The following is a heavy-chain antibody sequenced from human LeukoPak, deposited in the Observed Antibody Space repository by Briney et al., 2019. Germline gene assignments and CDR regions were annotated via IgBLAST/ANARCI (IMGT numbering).Heavy chain of an antibody. Sequence: SETLSLTSAHYRGSFRGYSWSSIRQPPGKGLEWIGYIYYSGSTNYNPSLKSRVTISVGTSKNQFSLKLNSVTAADTAVDYCARDSGYNYGFDYWGQGTLVTVSS. J-gene: IGHJ4*02. V-gene: IGHV4-59*01. CDR3: ARDSGYNYGFDY. CDR1: RGSFRGYS. CDR2: IYYSGST. D-gene: IGHD5-18*01.